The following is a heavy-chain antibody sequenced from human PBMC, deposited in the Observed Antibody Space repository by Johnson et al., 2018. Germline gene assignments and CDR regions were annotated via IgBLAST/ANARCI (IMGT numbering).Heavy chain of an antibody. Sequence: VQLVETGGGVVQPGRSLRLSCAASGFTFSSYGMHWVRQATGKGLEWVAVISYDGSNKYYADSVKGRFTISRDNSKNTLYLQMNSLRAEDTAVYYCAKDLYSSAWYRIYYYGMDVWGQGTTVTVSS. CDR1: GFTFSSYG. CDR3: AKDLYSSAWYRIYYYGMDV. CDR2: ISYDGSNK. V-gene: IGHV3-30*18. D-gene: IGHD6-19*01. J-gene: IGHJ6*02.